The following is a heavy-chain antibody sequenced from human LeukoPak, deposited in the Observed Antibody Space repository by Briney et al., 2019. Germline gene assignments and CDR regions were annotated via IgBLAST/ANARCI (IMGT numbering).Heavy chain of an antibody. V-gene: IGHV3-66*01. D-gene: IGHD3-22*01. CDR1: GFAVSSNY. CDR3: ARLDWDSSGYYYDAFDI. CDR2: IYSGGST. J-gene: IGHJ3*02. Sequence: PGGSLRLSCAASGFAVSSNYMSWVRQAPGKGLEWVSVIYSGGSTYYADSVKGRFTISRDNSKNTLYLQMDSLRAEDTAVYYCARLDWDSSGYYYDAFDIWGQGTMVTVSS.